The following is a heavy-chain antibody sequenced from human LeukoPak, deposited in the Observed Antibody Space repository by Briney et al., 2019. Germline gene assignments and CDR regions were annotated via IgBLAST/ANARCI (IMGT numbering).Heavy chain of an antibody. CDR1: GFTFSSYG. D-gene: IGHD6-19*01. CDR2: IRYDGSNK. CDR3: AKGGIAVAGFDY. Sequence: GGSLRLSCAASGFTFSSYGMHWVRQAAGKGLEWVAFIRYDGSNKYYADSVKGRFTISRDNSKNTLYLQMNSLRAEDTAVYYCAKGGIAVAGFDYWGQGTLVTVSS. J-gene: IGHJ4*02. V-gene: IGHV3-30*02.